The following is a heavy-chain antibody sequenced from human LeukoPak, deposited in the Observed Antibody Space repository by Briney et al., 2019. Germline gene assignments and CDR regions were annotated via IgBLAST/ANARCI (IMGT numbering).Heavy chain of an antibody. CDR2: MNPNSGNT. CDR3: ARGRRMITFGGVIVIGTQDFDY. J-gene: IGHJ4*02. D-gene: IGHD3-16*02. V-gene: IGHV1-8*01. CDR1: GYTFTSYD. Sequence: GASVKVSCKASGYTFTSYDINWVRQATGQGLEWMGWMNPNSGNTGYAQKFQGRATMTRNTSISTAYMELSSLRSEDTAVYYCARGRRMITFGGVIVIGTQDFDYWGQGTLVTVSS.